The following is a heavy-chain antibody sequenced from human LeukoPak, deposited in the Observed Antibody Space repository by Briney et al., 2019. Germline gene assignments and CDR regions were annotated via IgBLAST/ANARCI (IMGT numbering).Heavy chain of an antibody. D-gene: IGHD3-10*01. Sequence: GASVKVSCKASGYTFTSYDINWVRQATGQGLEWMGWMNPNSGNTGYAQKFQGRVTMTRSTSISTAYMELSSLRSEDTAVYYCARAKRSGIYKERASGGCDPGARETLVTVS. J-gene: IGHJ5*02. CDR1: GYTFTSYD. V-gene: IGHV1-8*01. CDR3: ARAKRSGIYKERASGGCDP. CDR2: MNPNSGNT.